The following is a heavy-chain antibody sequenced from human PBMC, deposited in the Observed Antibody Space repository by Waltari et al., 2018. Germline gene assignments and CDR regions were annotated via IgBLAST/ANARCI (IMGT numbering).Heavy chain of an antibody. V-gene: IGHV4-59*01. CDR1: AGSISSYY. Sequence: QVQLQESGPGLVKPSETLSLTCTVSAGSISSYYWSWIRQPPGKGLEWIGYIYYSGSTNYNPSLKSRVTISVDTSKNQFSLKLSSVTAADTAVYYRSLGRQTTDYWGQGTLVTVSS. CDR3: SLGRQTTDY. CDR2: IYYSGST. J-gene: IGHJ4*02. D-gene: IGHD1-1*01.